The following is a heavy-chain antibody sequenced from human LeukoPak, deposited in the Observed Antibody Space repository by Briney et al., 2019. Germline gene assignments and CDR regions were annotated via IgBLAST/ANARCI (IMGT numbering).Heavy chain of an antibody. J-gene: IGHJ4*02. D-gene: IGHD2/OR15-2a*01. Sequence: GSPRLSCAASGFTLCSFVMHWVPQAPGKGLGWVAVIRYDGSNKYYEDSVKGRFTIPRDNANNTPYLQMNSLRAEDQAEYYFARDPPTITWACNGNDYWGQGTLVTVSS. V-gene: IGHV3-33*01. CDR1: GFTLCSFV. CDR3: ARDPPTITWACNGNDY. CDR2: IRYDGSNK.